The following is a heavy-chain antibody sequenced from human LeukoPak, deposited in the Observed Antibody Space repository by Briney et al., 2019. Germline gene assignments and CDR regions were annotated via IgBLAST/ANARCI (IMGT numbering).Heavy chain of an antibody. D-gene: IGHD6-13*01. CDR2: ISGDGGST. CDR3: APEPNEQQLASKRGY. Sequence: PGGSLRLSCAASGFTFDDYAMHWVRQAPGKGLEWVSLISGDGGSTYYADSVKGRFTISRDNSKNSLYLQMNSLRTEDTALYYCAPEPNEQQLASKRGYWGQGTLVTVSS. V-gene: IGHV3-43*02. CDR1: GFTFDDYA. J-gene: IGHJ4*02.